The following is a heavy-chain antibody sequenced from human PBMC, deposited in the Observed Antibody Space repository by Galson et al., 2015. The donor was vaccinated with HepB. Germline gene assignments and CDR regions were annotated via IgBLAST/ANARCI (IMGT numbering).Heavy chain of an antibody. CDR3: ARHRGGSGRAYYSFGL. D-gene: IGHD6-19*01. CDR1: GFTFSTLA. V-gene: IGHV3-23*01. CDR2: ISDNGGTT. Sequence: SLRLSCAASGFTFSTLAMSWVRQAPGKGLEWVSLISDNGGTTDYTDSVKGRFTISRDNSKNTLSLQMTGLRAEDTATYYCARHRGGSGRAYYSFGLWGRGTLVSVS. J-gene: IGHJ2*01.